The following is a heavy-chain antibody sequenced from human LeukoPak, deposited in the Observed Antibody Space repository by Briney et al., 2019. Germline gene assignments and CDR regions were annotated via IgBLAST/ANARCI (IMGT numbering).Heavy chain of an antibody. CDR2: INHSGST. CDR1: GGSFSGYY. V-gene: IGHV4-34*01. D-gene: IGHD5-18*01. CDR3: ARAMQYSYGYVDY. J-gene: IGHJ4*02. Sequence: SETLSLTCAVYGGSFSGYYWSWIRQPPGKGLGWIGEINHSGSTNYNPSLKSRVTISVDTSKNQFSLKLSSVTAADTAVYYCARAMQYSYGYVDYWSQGTLVTVSS.